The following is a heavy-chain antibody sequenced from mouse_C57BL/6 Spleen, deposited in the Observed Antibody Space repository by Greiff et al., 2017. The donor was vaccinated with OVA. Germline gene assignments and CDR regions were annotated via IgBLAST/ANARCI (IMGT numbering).Heavy chain of an antibody. CDR2: ISSGGDYI. D-gene: IGHD2-2*01. CDR3: TREKRYGYGYAMDY. Sequence: EVKLMESGEGLVKPGGSLKLSCAASGFTFSSYAMSWVRQTPEKRLEWVAYISSGGDYIYYADTVKGRFTISRDNARNTLYLQMSSLKSEDTAMYYCTREKRYGYGYAMDYWGQGTSVTVSS. J-gene: IGHJ4*01. CDR1: GFTFSSYA. V-gene: IGHV5-9-1*02.